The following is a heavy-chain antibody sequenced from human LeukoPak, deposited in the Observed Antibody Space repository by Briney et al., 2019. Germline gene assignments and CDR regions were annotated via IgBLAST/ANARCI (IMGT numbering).Heavy chain of an antibody. CDR3: ARDAATGDNFDY. Sequence: GGSLRLSCVASGFTFSSYAMSWVRQAPGKGLEWVSAIRESGGSTHYADSVKGRFTISRDNSKNTLYLQMNSLRAEDTAVYYCARDAATGDNFDYWGQGTLVTVSS. D-gene: IGHD7-27*01. V-gene: IGHV3-23*01. CDR2: IRESGGST. CDR1: GFTFSSYA. J-gene: IGHJ4*02.